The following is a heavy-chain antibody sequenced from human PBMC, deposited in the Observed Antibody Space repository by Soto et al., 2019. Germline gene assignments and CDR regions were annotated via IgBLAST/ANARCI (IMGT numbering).Heavy chain of an antibody. V-gene: IGHV4-39*01. J-gene: IGHJ4*02. CDR2: IYYSGST. CDR1: GGSISSSSYY. CDR3: ARRGTLRPQFRSYDY. D-gene: IGHD3-16*01. Sequence: SETLSLTCTVSGGSISSSSYYWGWIRQPPGKGLEWIGSIYYSGSTYYNPSLKSRVTISVDTSKNQFSLKLSSVTAADTAVYYCARRGTLRPQFRSYDYWGQGTLVTVSS.